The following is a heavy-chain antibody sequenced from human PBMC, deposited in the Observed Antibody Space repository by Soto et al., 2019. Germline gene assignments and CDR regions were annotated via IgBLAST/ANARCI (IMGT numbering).Heavy chain of an antibody. CDR1: GLTFNRYW. D-gene: IGHD2-15*01. CDR2: INTDGSNT. J-gene: IGHJ5*02. CDR3: ARESCSGGNCYTYYFDP. V-gene: IGHV3-74*01. Sequence: HPGGSLRLSCAASGLTFNRYWMHWVRHAPGKGLVWVAHINTDGSNTNYADSVRGRFTISRDNAKSTLFLQMNSLRDEDTAVYYCARESCSGGNCYTYYFDPLGQGIPVTVSS.